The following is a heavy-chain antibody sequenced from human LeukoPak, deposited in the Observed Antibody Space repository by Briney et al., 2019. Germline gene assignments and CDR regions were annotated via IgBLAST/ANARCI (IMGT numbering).Heavy chain of an antibody. CDR3: ARGGPYGDPYTF. Sequence: SETLSLTCSVSGASITDSGYYWSWIRQPPGKGLELIGFVPFRGGTYYSPSHMSRVTISQDTSKNQFSLSLTSVTAADTAVYFCARGGPYGDPYTFWGQGRMIAVS. CDR2: VPFRGGT. V-gene: IGHV4-30-4*01. J-gene: IGHJ4*02. CDR1: GASITDSGYY. D-gene: IGHD4-17*01.